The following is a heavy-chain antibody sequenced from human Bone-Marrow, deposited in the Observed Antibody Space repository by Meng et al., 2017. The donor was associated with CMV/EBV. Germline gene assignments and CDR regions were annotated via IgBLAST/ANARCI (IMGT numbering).Heavy chain of an antibody. CDR3: ARDLGISVAGTPPDS. D-gene: IGHD6-19*01. Sequence: FGIAFSRYDMHWVRQAPGQGTEWMGMVNPFDDTTTYAQKFQGRVTMTRDTSTSTVYMELSSLRSEDTAVYYCARDLGISVAGTPPDSWGQGTLVTVSS. J-gene: IGHJ5*02. CDR1: GIAFSRYD. V-gene: IGHV1-46*01. CDR2: VNPFDDTT.